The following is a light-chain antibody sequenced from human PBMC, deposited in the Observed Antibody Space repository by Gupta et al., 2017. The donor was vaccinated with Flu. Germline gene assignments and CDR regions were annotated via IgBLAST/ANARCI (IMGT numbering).Light chain of an antibody. CDR2: DDG. V-gene: IGLV3-21*02. CDR3: QVWDGGSDNSCM. Sequence: SSVLPQPPSVSVAPGQTARITCGTDNIGRKSVHWYRQKAGQAPVLVVYDDGDRRSGIPERLTGSNSGGAATLTISRVDAGEEADYYCQVWDGGSDNSCMFGGGTKLTVL. J-gene: IGLJ3*02. CDR1: NIGRKS.